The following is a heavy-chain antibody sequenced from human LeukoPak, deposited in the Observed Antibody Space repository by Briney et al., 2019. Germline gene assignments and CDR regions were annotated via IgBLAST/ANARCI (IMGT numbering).Heavy chain of an antibody. CDR1: GGSISSYY. D-gene: IGHD3-10*01. CDR3: ARLSLALPITMVREDPSPTYYYYGMDV. V-gene: IGHV4-59*08. Sequence: SETLSLTCTVPGGSISSYYWSWIRQPPGKGLEWIGYIYYSRSTNYNPSLKSRVTISVDTSKNQFSLKLSSVTAADTAVYYCARLSLALPITMVREDPSPTYYYYGMDVWGQGTTVTVSS. CDR2: IYYSRST. J-gene: IGHJ6*02.